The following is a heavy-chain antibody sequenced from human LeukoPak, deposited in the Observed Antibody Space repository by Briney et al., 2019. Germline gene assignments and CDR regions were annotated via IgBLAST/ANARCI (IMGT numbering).Heavy chain of an antibody. CDR3: ARGGGLDV. CDR2: INHNGNVN. V-gene: IGHV3-7*03. Sequence: PGGSLRLSCAASGFTFSSYWMNWARQAPGKGLEWVASINHNGNVNYYVYSVKGRFTISRDNAKSSLYLQMSNLRAEDTAVYFCARGGGLDVWGQGATVTVSS. D-gene: IGHD3-16*01. J-gene: IGHJ6*02. CDR1: GFTFSSYW.